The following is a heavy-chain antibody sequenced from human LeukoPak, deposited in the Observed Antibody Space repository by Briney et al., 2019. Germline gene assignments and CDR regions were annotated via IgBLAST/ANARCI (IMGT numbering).Heavy chain of an antibody. CDR3: TRDLPYYYDSSGPDY. Sequence: GGSLRLSCTASGFTFGDYTMSWVRQAPGKGLEWVGFIRSKAYGGTTEYAASVQGRFTISRDDSKNIASLQMNSLKTEDTAVYFCTRDLPYYYDSSGPDYRGQGTLVTVSS. V-gene: IGHV3-49*04. CDR2: IRSKAYGGTT. J-gene: IGHJ4*02. D-gene: IGHD3-22*01. CDR1: GFTFGDYT.